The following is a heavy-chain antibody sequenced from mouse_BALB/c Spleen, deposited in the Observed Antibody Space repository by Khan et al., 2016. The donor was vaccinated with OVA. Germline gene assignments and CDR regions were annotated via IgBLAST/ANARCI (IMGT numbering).Heavy chain of an antibody. CDR1: GFNIKDTY. CDR2: IDPANGNT. Sequence: VQLQQSGAEVVKPGASVKLSCTASGFNIKDTYMHWVKQRPEQGLEWIGRIDPANGNTKYDPKFPGKATVTADTSSNPTYRQLRSLTSEDTAVYYCATYCYGSSRYFDYWGQGTTLTVSS. V-gene: IGHV14-3*02. J-gene: IGHJ2*01. CDR3: ATYCYGSSRYFDY. D-gene: IGHD1-1*01.